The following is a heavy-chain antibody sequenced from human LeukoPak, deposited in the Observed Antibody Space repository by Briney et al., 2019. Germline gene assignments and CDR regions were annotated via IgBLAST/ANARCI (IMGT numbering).Heavy chain of an antibody. V-gene: IGHV1-2*02. CDR2: IKPNSGVT. CDR3: ARPTYCGSDCYFNFDY. Sequence: ASVKVSCKTSGYSFTDYYIHWVRQAPGQGLEWMGYIKPNSGVTNYAQKFRGRVTMTWDTSISTAYIELSGLTSDDTAIYYCARPTYCGSDCYFNFDYWGQGTLVTVSS. CDR1: GYSFTDYY. D-gene: IGHD2-21*02. J-gene: IGHJ4*02.